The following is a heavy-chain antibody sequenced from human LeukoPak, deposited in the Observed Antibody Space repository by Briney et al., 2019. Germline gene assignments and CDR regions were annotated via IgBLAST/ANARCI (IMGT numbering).Heavy chain of an antibody. CDR2: IGTAGDA. CDR1: GFTFSSYD. J-gene: IGHJ4*02. V-gene: IGHV3-13*01. D-gene: IGHD6-13*01. Sequence: GGSLRLSCAASGFTFSSYDMHWVRQATGRGLEWVSGIGTAGDAYYPGSVKGRFTISRENAKNSFYLQMNSLRAGDTAVYYCARAYSSTWYDSPLDYWGQGTLVTVSS. CDR3: ARAYSSTWYDSPLDY.